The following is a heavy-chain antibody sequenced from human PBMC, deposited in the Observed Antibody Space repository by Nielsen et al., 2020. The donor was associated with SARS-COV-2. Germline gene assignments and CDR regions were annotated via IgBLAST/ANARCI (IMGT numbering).Heavy chain of an antibody. V-gene: IGHV4-30-4*01. CDR3: ARVKLDDYGGNSLMNGFDV. J-gene: IGHJ3*01. Sequence: WIRQPPGKGLEWIGYIYYSGHTYYNPSLKSRITMSVDTSKNQVSLNLSSVTAADTAVYYCARVKLDDYGGNSLMNGFDVWGQGTVATVSS. CDR2: IYYSGHT. D-gene: IGHD4-23*01.